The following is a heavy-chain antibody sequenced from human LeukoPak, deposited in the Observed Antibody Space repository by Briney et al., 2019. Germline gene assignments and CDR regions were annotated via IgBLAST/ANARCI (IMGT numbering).Heavy chain of an antibody. CDR2: INWNGGST. CDR3: ARPYSSSENH. V-gene: IGHV3-20*04. CDR1: GFTFDDYG. D-gene: IGHD6-13*01. Sequence: GGSLRLSCAASGFTFDDYGMSWVRQAPGKGLEWVSGINWNGGSTGYADSVKGRFTISRDNSKNTLYLQMNSLRAEDTAVYYCARPYSSSENHWGQGTLVTVSS. J-gene: IGHJ4*02.